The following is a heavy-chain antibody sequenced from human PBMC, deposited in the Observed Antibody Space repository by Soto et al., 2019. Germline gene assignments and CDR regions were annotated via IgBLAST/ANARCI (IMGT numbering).Heavy chain of an antibody. D-gene: IGHD3-22*01. V-gene: IGHV5-10-1*01. J-gene: IGHJ4*02. CDR2: IDPSDSQT. CDR3: ARQIYDSDTGPNFQYYFHX. Sequence: GEALKISWKGSGYSFAGYWITWVRQKPGKGLEWMGRIDPSDSQTYYSPSFRGHVTISVTKSITTVFLQWSSLRASDTAMYYCARQIYDSDTGPNFQYYFHXWGQATPVTVSX. CDR1: GYSFAGYW.